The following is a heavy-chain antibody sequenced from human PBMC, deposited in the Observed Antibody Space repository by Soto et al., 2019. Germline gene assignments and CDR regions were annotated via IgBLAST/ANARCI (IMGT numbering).Heavy chain of an antibody. CDR3: ARGDGRNFDY. V-gene: IGHV4-34*01. CDR1: GGSFSGYY. Sequence: QVQLQQWGAGLLKPSETLSLTCAVYGGSFSGYYWSWIRQPPGKGLEWIGEINHSGITNYNPSLKSRVTISVDTSKNQFSLKLSSVTAADTAVYYCARGDGRNFDYWGQGTLVTVSS. CDR2: INHSGIT. J-gene: IGHJ4*02.